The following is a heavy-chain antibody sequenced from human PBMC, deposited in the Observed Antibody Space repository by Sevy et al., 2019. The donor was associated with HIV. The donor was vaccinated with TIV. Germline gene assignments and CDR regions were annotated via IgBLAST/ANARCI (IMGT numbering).Heavy chain of an antibody. CDR3: ARASYDSIGYSCRGVLDY. CDR2: IKQDGSEK. J-gene: IGHJ4*02. V-gene: IGHV3-7*01. CDR1: GFTFSSYY. Sequence: RGSLRLSCAASGFTFSSYYMSWVRQAPGKGLEWVANIKQDGSEKYYVDSVKGRFTISRDNAKNSLFLQMNSLRAEDTAVYYCARASYDSIGYSCRGVLDYWGQGTLVTVSS. D-gene: IGHD3-22*01.